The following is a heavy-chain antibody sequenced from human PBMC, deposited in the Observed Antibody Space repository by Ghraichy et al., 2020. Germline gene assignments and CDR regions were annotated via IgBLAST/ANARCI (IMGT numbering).Heavy chain of an antibody. CDR2: INHSGST. CDR3: ARGGRGFGELLPTNVFYFDH. D-gene: IGHD3-10*01. CDR1: GGSFSGYY. J-gene: IGHJ4*01. Sequence: SETLSLTCAVYGGSFSGYYWSWIRQPPGKGLEWIGEINHSGSTNYNPSLKSRVTISVDTSKNQFSLKLSSVTAADTAVYYCARGGRGFGELLPTNVFYFDHLGPGNLVTLYS. V-gene: IGHV4-34*01.